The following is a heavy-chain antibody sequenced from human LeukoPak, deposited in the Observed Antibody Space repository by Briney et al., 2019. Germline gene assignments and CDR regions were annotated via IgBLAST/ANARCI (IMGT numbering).Heavy chain of an antibody. V-gene: IGHV4-34*01. D-gene: IGHD2-2*01. CDR2: INHSGST. J-gene: IGHJ4*02. CDR3: ARALGYCSSTSCLYFDY. Sequence: PSETLSLTCAVYGGSFSGYYWSWIRQPPGKGLEWIGEINHSGSTNYNPSLKSRVTISVDTSKNQFSLKLSSVTAADTAVYYCARALGYCSSTSCLYFDYWGQGTLVTVPS. CDR1: GGSFSGYY.